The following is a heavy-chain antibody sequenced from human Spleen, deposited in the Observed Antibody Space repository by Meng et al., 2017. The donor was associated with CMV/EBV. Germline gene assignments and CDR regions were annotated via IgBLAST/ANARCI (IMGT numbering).Heavy chain of an antibody. CDR3: ARGLHYDSSGYHSLPT. CDR1: GFMFSSHW. V-gene: IGHV3-74*01. J-gene: IGHJ5*02. CDR2: INSDGSST. D-gene: IGHD3-22*01. Sequence: EGRVVESGGGLVQPGGSLRLSCAASGFMFSSHWMHWVRQAPGKGLVWVSRINSDGSSTSYADSVKGRFTISRDNAKNTLYVQMNSLRAEDTAVYYCARGLHYDSSGYHSLPTWGQGTLVTVSS.